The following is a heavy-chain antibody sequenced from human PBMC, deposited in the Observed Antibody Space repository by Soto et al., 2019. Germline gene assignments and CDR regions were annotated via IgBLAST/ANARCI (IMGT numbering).Heavy chain of an antibody. Sequence: GGSLRLSCAASGFTFSSYGMHWVRQAPGKGLGWVALIWFDGSDKYYVDSVKGRFTISRDNSKNTVHLQMNSLRVEDTAVYYCARLYCSSSSCYSVGAFDIRSQGTVVTVSS. V-gene: IGHV3-33*01. J-gene: IGHJ3*02. CDR3: ARLYCSSSSCYSVGAFDI. CDR2: IWFDGSDK. D-gene: IGHD2-2*01. CDR1: GFTFSSYG.